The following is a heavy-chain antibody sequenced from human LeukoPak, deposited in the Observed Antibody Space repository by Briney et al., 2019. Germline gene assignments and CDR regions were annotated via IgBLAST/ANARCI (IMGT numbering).Heavy chain of an antibody. Sequence: ASVKVSCKASGYTFTGYYMHWVRRAPGQGLEWMGWINPNSGGTNYAQKFQGRVTMTRDTSISTAYMELSRLRSDDTAVYYCASSDYYDSSGPDYWGQGTLVTVSS. D-gene: IGHD3-22*01. CDR3: ASSDYYDSSGPDY. CDR1: GYTFTGYY. J-gene: IGHJ4*02. V-gene: IGHV1-2*02. CDR2: INPNSGGT.